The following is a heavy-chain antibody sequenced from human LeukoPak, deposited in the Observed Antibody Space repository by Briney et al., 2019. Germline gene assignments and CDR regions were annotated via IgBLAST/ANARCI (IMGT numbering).Heavy chain of an antibody. CDR3: AIFFYGDYEVGVDY. CDR1: GFTFSSYS. CDR2: ISWNSGSI. Sequence: GGSLRLSCAASGFTFSSYSMNWVRQAPGKGLEWVSGISWNSGSIGYADSVKGRFTISRDNAKNSLYLQMNSLRAEDTALYYCAIFFYGDYEVGVDYWGQGTLVTVSS. J-gene: IGHJ4*02. D-gene: IGHD4-17*01. V-gene: IGHV3-9*01.